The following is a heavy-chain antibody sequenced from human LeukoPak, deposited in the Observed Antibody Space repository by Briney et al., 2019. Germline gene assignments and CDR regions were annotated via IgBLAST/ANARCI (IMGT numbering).Heavy chain of an antibody. CDR3: ARSSLSYYYDSSGYYY. Sequence: ASVKVSCKASGYTFTSYGISWVRQAPGQGLEWMGWISAYNGNTNYAQKFQGRVTMTTDTSTSTAYMELRSLRSDDTAVYYCARSSLSYYYDSSGYYYWGQGTLVTVSS. CDR2: ISAYNGNT. J-gene: IGHJ4*02. CDR1: GYTFTSYG. V-gene: IGHV1-18*01. D-gene: IGHD3-22*01.